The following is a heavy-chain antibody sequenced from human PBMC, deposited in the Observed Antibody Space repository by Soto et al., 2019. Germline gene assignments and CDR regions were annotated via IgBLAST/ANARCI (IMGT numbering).Heavy chain of an antibody. CDR1: GYSFTNYW. Sequence: GESLKISCKGSGYSFTNYWISWVRQMPGKVLEWMGRIDPSDSYIKYSPSFQGHVTISADNSISTAYLQWSSLKASDTAMYYCARHDCSSTRCYNFGMDVWGQGXTVTVSS. V-gene: IGHV5-10-1*01. CDR3: ARHDCSSTRCYNFGMDV. D-gene: IGHD2-2*02. CDR2: IDPSDSYI. J-gene: IGHJ6*02.